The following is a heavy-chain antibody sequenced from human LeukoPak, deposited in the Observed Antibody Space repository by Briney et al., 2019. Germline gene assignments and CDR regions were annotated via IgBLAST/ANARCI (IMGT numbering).Heavy chain of an antibody. V-gene: IGHV1-69*05. CDR3: ASAAAAGTGDYYYYYMDV. Sequence: SVKVSCKASGGTFSSYAISWVRQAPGQGLEWMGGIIPIFGTANYAQKFQGRVTVTTDESTSTAYMELSSLRSEDTAVYYCASAAAAGTGDYYYYYMDVWGKGTTVTVSS. CDR2: IIPIFGTA. D-gene: IGHD6-13*01. CDR1: GGTFSSYA. J-gene: IGHJ6*03.